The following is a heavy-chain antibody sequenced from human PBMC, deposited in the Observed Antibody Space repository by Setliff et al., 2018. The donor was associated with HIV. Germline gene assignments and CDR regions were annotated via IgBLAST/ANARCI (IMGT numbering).Heavy chain of an antibody. CDR1: GFTFSNAW. J-gene: IGHJ4*02. Sequence: GSLRLSCAASGFTFSNAWMNWVRQAPGKGLEWVGRIKSKTDGGTTDYAAPVKGRFTISRDDSKNTLYLQMNSLKTEDTAVYYCTTGQSGFWSGYPLDYWGQGTLVTVSS. CDR2: IKSKTDGGTT. V-gene: IGHV3-15*07. CDR3: TTGQSGFWSGYPLDY. D-gene: IGHD3-3*01.